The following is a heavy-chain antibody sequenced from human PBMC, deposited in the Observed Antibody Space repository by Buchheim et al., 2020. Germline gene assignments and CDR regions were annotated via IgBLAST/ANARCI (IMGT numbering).Heavy chain of an antibody. CDR3: AKDRYCSGGSCYLPNWFDP. Sequence: EVQLLESGGGLVQPGGSLRLSCSASGFTFSSYAMSWVRQAPGKGLEWVSAISGSCSSTYYADSVKCRFTISRDNSKNTLSLQMNSLRAEDTAVYYCAKDRYCSGGSCYLPNWFDPWGQGTL. D-gene: IGHD2-15*01. V-gene: IGHV3-23*01. CDR2: ISGSCSST. J-gene: IGHJ5*02. CDR1: GFTFSSYA.